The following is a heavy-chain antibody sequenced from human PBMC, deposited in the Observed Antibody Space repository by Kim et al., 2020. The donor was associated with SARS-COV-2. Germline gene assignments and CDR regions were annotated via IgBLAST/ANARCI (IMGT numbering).Heavy chain of an antibody. CDR3: ANFES. Sequence: GGSLRLSCAASGFTFSVYGMHWVRQAPGKGLEWVAVIKSDGSNKYYADSVMGRFTISRDNSKNMLFLQMNSLRAEDTVVYYCANFESWGQGTLVTVSS. J-gene: IGHJ4*02. V-gene: IGHV3-33*06. CDR2: IKSDGSNK. CDR1: GFTFSVYG.